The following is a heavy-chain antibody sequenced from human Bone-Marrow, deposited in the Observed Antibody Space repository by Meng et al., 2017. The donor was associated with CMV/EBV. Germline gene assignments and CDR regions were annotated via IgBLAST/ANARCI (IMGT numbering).Heavy chain of an antibody. CDR2: IIPILGIA. CDR3: ASSCSSTSQIDYYYYYGMDV. Sequence: SVKVSCKASGYTFTSYDISWVRQAPGQGLEWMGGIIPILGIANYAQKFQGRVTITADKSTSTAYMELSSLRSEDTAVYYCASSCSSTSQIDYYYYYGMDVWGQGTTVTVSS. D-gene: IGHD2-2*01. V-gene: IGHV1-69*10. J-gene: IGHJ6*02. CDR1: GYTFTSYD.